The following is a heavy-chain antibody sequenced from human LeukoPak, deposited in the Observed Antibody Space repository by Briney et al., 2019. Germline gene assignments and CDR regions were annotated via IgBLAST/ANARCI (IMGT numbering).Heavy chain of an antibody. CDR1: GYTFTGYY. V-gene: IGHV1-2*02. CDR3: ASPEFFGDIGTPWRAFDI. Sequence: ASVKVSCKASGYTFTGYYMHWVRQAPGQGLEWMGWINPNSGGTNYAQKFQGRVTMTRDTSISTAYMELSRLRSDDTAVYYCASPEFFGDIGTPWRAFDIWGQGTMVTVSS. CDR2: INPNSGGT. J-gene: IGHJ3*02. D-gene: IGHD2-15*01.